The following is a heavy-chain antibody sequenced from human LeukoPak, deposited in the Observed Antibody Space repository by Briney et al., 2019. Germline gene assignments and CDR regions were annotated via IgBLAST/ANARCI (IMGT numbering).Heavy chain of an antibody. CDR3: ASYKKYYYDSSGYTDI. V-gene: IGHV4-34*01. CDR1: GGSFSGYY. Sequence: SETLFLTCAVYGGSFSGYYWSWIRQPPGKGLEWIGEINHSGSTNYNPSLKSRVTISVDTSKNQFSLKLSSVTAADTAVYYCASYKKYYYDSSGYTDIWGQGTMVTVSS. D-gene: IGHD3-22*01. CDR2: INHSGST. J-gene: IGHJ3*02.